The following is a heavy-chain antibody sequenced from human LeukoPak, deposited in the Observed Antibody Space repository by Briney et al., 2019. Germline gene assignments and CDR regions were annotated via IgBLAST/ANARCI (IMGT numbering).Heavy chain of an antibody. D-gene: IGHD3/OR15-3a*01. J-gene: IGHJ4*02. CDR2: LYYSGGP. Sequence: SETLSLTCSVSGGSIYSYYWSWIRQPPGKGLEWIGYLYYSGGPTYNPSLKSRVTISADTSKNPLSLNLRFVTAADTAVYFCVRRADFWALPEHTYSFDYWGQGALVTVSS. V-gene: IGHV4-59*01. CDR1: GGSIYSYY. CDR3: VRRADFWALPEHTYSFDY.